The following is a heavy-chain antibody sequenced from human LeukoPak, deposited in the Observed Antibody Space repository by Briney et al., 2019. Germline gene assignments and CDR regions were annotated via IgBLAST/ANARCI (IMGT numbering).Heavy chain of an antibody. D-gene: IGHD6-19*01. CDR1: GFTVSNNF. V-gene: IGHV3-53*01. CDR3: ARSGSGWFDF. CDR2: IYSDGST. Sequence: GGSLRLSCAASGFTVSNNFMNWVRQTPEKGLEWVSVIYSDGSTYYADSVKGRFTISRDSSKNTLYLQMNSLRAEDTAVYYCARSGSGWFDFWGQGTLVTVSS. J-gene: IGHJ4*02.